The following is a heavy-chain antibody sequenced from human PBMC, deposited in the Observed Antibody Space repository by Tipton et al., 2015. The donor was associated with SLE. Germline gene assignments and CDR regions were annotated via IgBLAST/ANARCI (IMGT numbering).Heavy chain of an antibody. V-gene: IGHV4-39*01. CDR2: IYYSGST. CDR3: ARRRSDFWTGSIKGVFDY. Sequence: GLVKPSETLSLTCTVSGGSISSSSYYWAFIRQPPGKRLEWIGSIYYSGSTYYKPSLKSRVTISVDTSKNQFSLKLSSVTAADTAVYYCARRRSDFWTGSIKGVFDYWGRGTLVTVSS. CDR1: GGSISSSSYY. D-gene: IGHD3/OR15-3a*01. J-gene: IGHJ4*02.